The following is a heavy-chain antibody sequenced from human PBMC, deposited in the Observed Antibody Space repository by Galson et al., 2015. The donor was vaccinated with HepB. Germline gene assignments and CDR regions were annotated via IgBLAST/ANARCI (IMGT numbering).Heavy chain of an antibody. V-gene: IGHV4-39*01. CDR2: IYYSGST. CDR1: GGSISSSSYY. J-gene: IGHJ6*02. CDR3: ARHSGIDWGYYYYGMDV. D-gene: IGHD3-10*01. Sequence: SETLSLTCTVSGGSISSSSYYWGWIRQPPGKGLEWIGSIYYSGSTYYNPSLKSRVTISVDTSKNQFSLKLSSVTAADTAVYYCARHSGIDWGYYYYGMDVWGQGTTVTVSS.